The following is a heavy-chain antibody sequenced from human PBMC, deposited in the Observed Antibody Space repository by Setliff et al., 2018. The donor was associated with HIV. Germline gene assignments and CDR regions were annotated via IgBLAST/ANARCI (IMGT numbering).Heavy chain of an antibody. CDR2: IIPMYGTT. CDR3: ASAPPDIVATNDNWYFDV. D-gene: IGHD5-12*01. J-gene: IGHJ2*01. Sequence: SVKVSCKASRGTFNRYTISWVRQAPGQGLEWMGGIIPMYGTTKYAKKFQGRVTLTADESTSTAYMELSGLKSEDTALYYCASAPPDIVATNDNWYFDVWG. V-gene: IGHV1-69*13. CDR1: RGTFNRYT.